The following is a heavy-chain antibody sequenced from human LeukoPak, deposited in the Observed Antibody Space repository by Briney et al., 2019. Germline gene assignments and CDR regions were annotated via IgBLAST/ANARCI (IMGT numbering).Heavy chain of an antibody. CDR1: GFTFSSYA. V-gene: IGHV3-30-3*01. Sequence: GGSLRLSCAASGFTFSSYAMHWVRQTPGKGLEWVAVISYDGSNKYYADSVKGRFTISRDNSKNTLYLQMNSLRADDTAVYYCAKYYYDSGTYSFDYWGQGTLVTVSS. J-gene: IGHJ4*02. CDR3: AKYYYDSGTYSFDY. CDR2: ISYDGSNK. D-gene: IGHD3-10*01.